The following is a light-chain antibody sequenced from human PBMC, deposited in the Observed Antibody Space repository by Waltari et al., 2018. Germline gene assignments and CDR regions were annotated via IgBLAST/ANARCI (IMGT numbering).Light chain of an antibody. V-gene: IGKV2D-29*01. CDR2: EVS. CDR1: QSLRDSDRKTY. CDR3: MQSNQDPPLT. Sequence: DLVVTQTPLSLSVTPAQPASISCKSCQSLRDSDRKTYLYWYLQKPGQPPQKLIYEVSYRFSGVPERFSGSRSGTDFTLVISRVEAQDVGVYYCMQSNQDPPLTFGGGTKVEIK. J-gene: IGKJ4*01.